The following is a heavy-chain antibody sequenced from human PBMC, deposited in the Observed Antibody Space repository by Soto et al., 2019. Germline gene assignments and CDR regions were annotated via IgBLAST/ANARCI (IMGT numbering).Heavy chain of an antibody. J-gene: IGHJ5*02. CDR3: AAVYGSGISRVLDP. CDR1: GYTFTSYG. V-gene: IGHV1-2*02. Sequence: ASVKVSCKASGYTFTSYGISWVRQAPGQGLEWMGWINPNSGGTNYAQKFQGRVTMTRDTSISTAYMELSRLRSDDTAVYYCAAVYGSGISRVLDPWGQGTLVTVSS. D-gene: IGHD3-10*01. CDR2: INPNSGGT.